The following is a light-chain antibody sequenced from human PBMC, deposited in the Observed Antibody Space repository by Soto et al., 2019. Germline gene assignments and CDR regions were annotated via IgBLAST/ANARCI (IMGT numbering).Light chain of an antibody. J-gene: IGKJ1*01. Sequence: EVVLTQSPATLSLSPGERANLSSRTSQNVNRTLAWYQQKSGQAPRLLIYDASNRATGIPTRFSGSGSGTDFTLTISSLEPEDFAVYYCQQRYNWPQTFGQGTKVEIK. CDR3: QQRYNWPQT. CDR1: QNVNRT. CDR2: DAS. V-gene: IGKV3-11*01.